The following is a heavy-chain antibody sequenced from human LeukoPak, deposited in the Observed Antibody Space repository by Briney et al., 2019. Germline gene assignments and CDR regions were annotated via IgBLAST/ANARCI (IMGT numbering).Heavy chain of an antibody. J-gene: IGHJ5*02. CDR3: ARRVAHNWFDP. Sequence: SGGSLRLSCAASGFTFSDHAMDWVRQAPGKGLEWVSVIYSGGSTYYADSVKGRFTISRENSRNTLYLQMNSLRAEDTAVYFCARRVAHNWFDPWGQGTMVTVSS. CDR1: GFTFSDHA. CDR2: IYSGGST. V-gene: IGHV3-53*01.